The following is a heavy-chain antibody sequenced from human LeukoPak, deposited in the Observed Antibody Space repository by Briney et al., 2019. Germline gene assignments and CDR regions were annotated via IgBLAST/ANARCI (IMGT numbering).Heavy chain of an antibody. CDR3: ARGDYYDSSGYYYEGY. V-gene: IGHV3-33*01. CDR2: IWYDGSNK. D-gene: IGHD3-22*01. J-gene: IGHJ4*02. Sequence: GRSLRLSCAASGFTFSSYGMHWVRQAPGKGLEWVAVIWYDGSNKYYADSVKGRFTISRDNSKNTLYLQMNSLRAEDTAVYCCARGDYYDSSGYYYEGYWGQGTLVTVSS. CDR1: GFTFSSYG.